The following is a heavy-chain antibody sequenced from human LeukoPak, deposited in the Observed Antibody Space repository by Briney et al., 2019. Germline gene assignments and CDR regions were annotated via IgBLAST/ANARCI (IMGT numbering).Heavy chain of an antibody. CDR1: GGTFSSYT. Sequence: GASVKVSCKASGGTFSSYTISWVRQAPGQGLEWMGRIIPILGIANYAQKFQGRVTITADKSTSTAYMELSSLRSEDTAVYYCARDPLGPGTTITRFDPWGQGTLVTVSS. CDR3: ARDPLGPGTTITRFDP. D-gene: IGHD1-7*01. V-gene: IGHV1-69*04. J-gene: IGHJ5*02. CDR2: IIPILGIA.